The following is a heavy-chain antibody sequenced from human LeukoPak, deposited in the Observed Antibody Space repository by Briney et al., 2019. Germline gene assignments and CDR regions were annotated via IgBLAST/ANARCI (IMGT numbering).Heavy chain of an antibody. CDR3: ARYSSSWYYFDY. V-gene: IGHV4-4*02. CDR2: IYHSGST. CDR1: GGSISSSNW. J-gene: IGHJ4*02. Sequence: TSETLSLTCAVSGGSISSSNWWSWVRQPPGRGLEWIGEIYHSGSTNYNPSLKSRVTISVDKSKSQFSLKLSSVTAADTAVYYCARYSSSWYYFDYWGRGTLVTVSS. D-gene: IGHD6-13*01.